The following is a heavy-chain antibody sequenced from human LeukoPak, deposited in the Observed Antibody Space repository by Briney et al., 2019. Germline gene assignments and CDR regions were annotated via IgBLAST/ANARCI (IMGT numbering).Heavy chain of an antibody. CDR2: IIDTGGAT. Sequence: GGSLRLSCAASGFSFSSFAMTWVRQAPGKGLEWVSGIIDTGGATYYADSVKGRFTIFRDNSKNTLFLQMNSLRAEDTAVYYCAKFNGHPTTNYYMDVWGEGTTVTVSS. CDR1: GFSFSSFA. V-gene: IGHV3-23*01. J-gene: IGHJ6*04. CDR3: AKFNGHPTTNYYMDV. D-gene: IGHD3-10*01.